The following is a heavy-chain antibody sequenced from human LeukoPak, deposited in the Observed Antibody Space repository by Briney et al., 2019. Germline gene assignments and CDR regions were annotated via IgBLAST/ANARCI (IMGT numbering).Heavy chain of an antibody. CDR2: IYYSGST. J-gene: IGHJ4*02. V-gene: IGHV4-59*01. Sequence: SETLSLTCTVSGGSISSYYWSWIRQPPGKGLEWIGYIYYSGSTNYNPSLKSRVTISVDTSKNQFSLKLSSVTAADTAVYYCARGGYGPFDYWGQGTPVTVSS. CDR3: ARGGYGPFDY. D-gene: IGHD5-18*01. CDR1: GGSISSYY.